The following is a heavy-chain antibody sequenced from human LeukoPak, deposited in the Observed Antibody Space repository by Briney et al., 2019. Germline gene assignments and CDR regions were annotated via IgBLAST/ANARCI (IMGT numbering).Heavy chain of an antibody. J-gene: IGHJ3*02. CDR1: GFTFSSYS. V-gene: IGHV3-21*01. D-gene: IGHD4-17*01. CDR2: ISSGSSYI. CDR3: ARDPFGGVGDYNDAFDI. Sequence: SGGSLRLSCATSGFTFSSYSMNWVRQAPGEGLEWVLSISSGSSYIYYADSVKGRFTISRDNAKNSLYLQMNSLRAEDTAVYYCARDPFGGVGDYNDAFDIWGQGTMVTVSS.